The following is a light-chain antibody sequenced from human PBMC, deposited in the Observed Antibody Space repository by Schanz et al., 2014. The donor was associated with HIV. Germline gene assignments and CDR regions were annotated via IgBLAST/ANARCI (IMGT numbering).Light chain of an antibody. Sequence: DIQMTQSPSSLSASVGDRVTLTCRASQSISSYLNWYQQKPGKAPKLLIYAASSLQSGVPSRFSGSGSGTHFTLTITGLQFEDFATYYCQQSYSATPYTFGQGTKVEIK. CDR3: QQSYSATPYT. J-gene: IGKJ2*01. V-gene: IGKV1-39*01. CDR1: QSISSY. CDR2: AAS.